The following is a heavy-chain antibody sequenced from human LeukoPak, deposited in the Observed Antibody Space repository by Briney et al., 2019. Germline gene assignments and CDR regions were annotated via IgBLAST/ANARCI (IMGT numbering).Heavy chain of an antibody. CDR2: IIPIFGTA. J-gene: IGHJ6*02. D-gene: IGHD4-17*01. CDR1: GGTFSSYA. CDR3: ARGETTVTTQNYYGMDV. V-gene: IGHV1-69*01. Sequence: ASVKVSCKASGGTFSSYAISWVRQAPGQGLEWMGGIIPIFGTANYAQKFQGRVTITADESTSTAYMELSSLGSEDTAVYYCARGETTVTTQNYYGMDVWGQGTTVTVSS.